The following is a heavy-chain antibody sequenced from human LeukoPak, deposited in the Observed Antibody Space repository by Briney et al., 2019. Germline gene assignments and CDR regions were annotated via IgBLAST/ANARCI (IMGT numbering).Heavy chain of an antibody. Sequence: SETLSLTCTVSGGSLNGHWWSWIQQPPGKGLEWVGYVYYNGNSISHPSLNGRVSISLDTTKNQFSLNLTSVTAADTAVYYCAGLHFASAEEFDPWGQGTLVTVSS. CDR1: GGSLNGHW. CDR2: VYYNGNS. V-gene: IGHV4-59*08. J-gene: IGHJ5*02. CDR3: AGLHFASAEEFDP. D-gene: IGHD6-25*01.